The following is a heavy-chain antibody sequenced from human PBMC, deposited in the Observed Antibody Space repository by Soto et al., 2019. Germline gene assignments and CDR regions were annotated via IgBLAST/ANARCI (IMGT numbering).Heavy chain of an antibody. J-gene: IGHJ3*02. CDR2: ISWNSGSI. CDR3: AKDRQDRPNAFDI. CDR1: GFTFADYA. Sequence: GGSLRLSCAASGFTFADYAMHWVRQAPGKGLEWVSGISWNSGSIGYADSVKGRFTISRDNAKNSLYLQMNSLRAEDTALYYCAKDRQDRPNAFDIWGQGTMVTVSS. D-gene: IGHD2-15*01. V-gene: IGHV3-9*01.